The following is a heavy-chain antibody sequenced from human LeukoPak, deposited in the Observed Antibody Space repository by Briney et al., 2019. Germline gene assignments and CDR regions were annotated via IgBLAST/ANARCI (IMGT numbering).Heavy chain of an antibody. CDR2: FDPEDGET. Sequence: ASVKVSCKLSVYTLTQLSMHWVRQAPGKGLEWMGGFDPEDGETIYAQKFQGRVTMTEDTSTDTAYMELSSLRSEDTAVYYCATRGVGATKVYYYYMDVWGKGTTVTVSS. CDR1: VYTLTQLS. CDR3: ATRGVGATKVYYYYMDV. V-gene: IGHV1-24*01. J-gene: IGHJ6*03. D-gene: IGHD1-26*01.